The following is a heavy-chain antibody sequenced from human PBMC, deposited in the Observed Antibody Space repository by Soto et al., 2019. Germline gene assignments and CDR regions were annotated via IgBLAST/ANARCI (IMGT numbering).Heavy chain of an antibody. Sequence: PSETLSLTCTVSGGSVSSGSYYWSWIRQPPGKGLEWIGYIYYSGSTNYNPSLKSRVTISVDTSKNQFSLKLSSVTAADTAVYYCAREAYCSGGRCYHNNWFDPWGQGTLVTVSS. J-gene: IGHJ5*02. CDR1: GGSVSSGSYY. CDR2: IYYSGST. V-gene: IGHV4-61*01. D-gene: IGHD2-15*01. CDR3: AREAYCSGGRCYHNNWFDP.